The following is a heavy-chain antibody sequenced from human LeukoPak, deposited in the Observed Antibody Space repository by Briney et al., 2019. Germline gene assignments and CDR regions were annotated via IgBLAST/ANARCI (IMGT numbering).Heavy chain of an antibody. D-gene: IGHD2/OR15-2a*01. Sequence: ASVKVSCTASGYTFTSYYMHWVRQAPGQGLEWMGIINPSGGSTSYAQKFQGRVTMTRDTSTSTVYMELSSLRSEDTAVYYCARVQGNIPNYYYGMDVWGQGTTVTVSS. CDR1: GYTFTSYY. CDR3: ARVQGNIPNYYYGMDV. V-gene: IGHV1-46*01. J-gene: IGHJ6*02. CDR2: INPSGGST.